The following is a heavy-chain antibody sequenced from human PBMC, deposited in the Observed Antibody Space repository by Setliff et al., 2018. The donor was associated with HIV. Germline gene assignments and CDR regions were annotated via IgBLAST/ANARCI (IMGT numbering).Heavy chain of an antibody. Sequence: PGGSLRLSCAASRFLFDDYAMHWVRQAPGKGLEWVSGISWNSGSIGYADSVKGRFTISRDNAKNSLYLQMNSLRVEDMALYYCAKDKGNGDYDYYYGMDVWGRGTTVTVSS. CDR3: AKDKGNGDYDYYYGMDV. D-gene: IGHD4-17*01. J-gene: IGHJ6*02. CDR1: RFLFDDYA. V-gene: IGHV3-9*03. CDR2: ISWNSGSI.